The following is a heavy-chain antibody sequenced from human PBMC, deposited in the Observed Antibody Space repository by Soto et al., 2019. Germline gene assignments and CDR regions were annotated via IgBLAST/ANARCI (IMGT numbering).Heavy chain of an antibody. CDR3: ARGPAVTLITMVRGVINYGMDV. V-gene: IGHV4-59*01. J-gene: IGHJ6*02. D-gene: IGHD3-10*01. Sequence: SETVSLTCTVSGGSISSYYWSWIRQPPGKGLEWIGYIYYSGSTNYNPSLKSRVTISVDTSKNQFSLKLSSVTAADTAVYYCARGPAVTLITMVRGVINYGMDVWGQGTTVTVSS. CDR1: GGSISSYY. CDR2: IYYSGST.